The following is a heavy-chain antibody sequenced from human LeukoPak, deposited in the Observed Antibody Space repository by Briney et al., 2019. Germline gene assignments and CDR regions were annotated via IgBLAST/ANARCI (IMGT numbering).Heavy chain of an antibody. CDR2: IWYDGSKK. V-gene: IGHV3-33*01. CDR1: GFTFSSNG. CDR3: AGVGATGAFDY. D-gene: IGHD1-26*01. Sequence: GGSLRLSCAASGFTFSSNGMHWVRQAPGKGLEWVALIWYDGSKKYYADSVEGRFTISRDNSKNTLYLQMNSLRAEDTAVYYCAGVGATGAFDYWGQGTLVTVSS. J-gene: IGHJ4*02.